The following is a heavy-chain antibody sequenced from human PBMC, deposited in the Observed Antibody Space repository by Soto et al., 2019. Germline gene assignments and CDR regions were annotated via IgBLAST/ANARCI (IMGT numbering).Heavy chain of an antibody. Sequence: SETLSLTCAVYGVSFSGYYWSWIRQPPGKGLEWIGEINHSGSTNYNPSLKSRVTISVDTSKNQFSLKLSSVTAADTAVYYCARGSVYYYDSSGYYYFDYWGQGTLVTVSS. J-gene: IGHJ4*02. CDR1: GVSFSGYY. CDR2: INHSGST. D-gene: IGHD3-22*01. CDR3: ARGSVYYYDSSGYYYFDY. V-gene: IGHV4-34*01.